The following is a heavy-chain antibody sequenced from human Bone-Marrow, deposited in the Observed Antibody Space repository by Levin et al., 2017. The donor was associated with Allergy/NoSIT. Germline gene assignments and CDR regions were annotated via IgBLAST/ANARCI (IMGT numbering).Heavy chain of an antibody. D-gene: IGHD6-13*01. Sequence: VASVKVSCAASGFRFNDYAMSWVRQAPGKGLEWVSAISGSGGPTYYADSVKGRFTLSRDNSKNTLYLQMNSLSAEDTAVYFCAKDRGKGAASRPTSWGQGTLVTVSS. V-gene: IGHV3-23*01. CDR3: AKDRGKGAASRPTS. CDR2: ISGSGGPT. J-gene: IGHJ5*02. CDR1: GFRFNDYA.